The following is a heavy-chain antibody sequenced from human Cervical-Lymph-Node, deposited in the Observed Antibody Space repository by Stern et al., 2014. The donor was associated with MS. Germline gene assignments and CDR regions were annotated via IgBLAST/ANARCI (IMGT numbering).Heavy chain of an antibody. V-gene: IGHV4-31*03. Sequence: QVQPQESGPGLVKPSQTLSLTCTVSGGSISSGGYYWSWIRQHPGKGLAWIGHIYYSGSTYSNPSLKSRVTISVYTSKNQFSLKLSSVTAADTAVYYCAIGRGYRMTDWGQGTLVTVSS. D-gene: IGHD3-16*02. CDR3: AIGRGYRMTD. J-gene: IGHJ4*02. CDR2: IYYSGST. CDR1: GGSISSGGYY.